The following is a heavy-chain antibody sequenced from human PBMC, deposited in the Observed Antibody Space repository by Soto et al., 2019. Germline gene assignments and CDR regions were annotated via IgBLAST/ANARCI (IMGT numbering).Heavy chain of an antibody. CDR1: GFTFGDYA. V-gene: IGHV3-49*03. D-gene: IGHD2-21*02. CDR3: TRDIKQITRLRDYYYGMDV. CDR2: IRSKAYGGTT. Sequence: GGSLRLSCTASGFTFGDYAMSWFRQAPGKGLEWVGFIRSKAYGGTTEYAASVKGRFTISRDDSKSIAYLQMNSLKTEDTAVYYCTRDIKQITRLRDYYYGMDVWGQGTKVTVSS. J-gene: IGHJ6*02.